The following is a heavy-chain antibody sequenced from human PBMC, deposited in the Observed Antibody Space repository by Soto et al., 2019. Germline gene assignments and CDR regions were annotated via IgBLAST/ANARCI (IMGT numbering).Heavy chain of an antibody. D-gene: IGHD1-1*01. CDR3: AREKAGTTGTTRRDYYYGMDV. CDR1: GFTFSSYD. J-gene: IGHJ6*02. V-gene: IGHV3-13*04. Sequence: GGSLRLSCAASGFTFSSYDMHWVRQATGKGLEWVSAIGTAGDTYYPGSVKGRFTISRDNAKNSLYLQMNSLRAEDTAVYYCAREKAGTTGTTRRDYYYGMDVWGQGTTVTVSS. CDR2: IGTAGDT.